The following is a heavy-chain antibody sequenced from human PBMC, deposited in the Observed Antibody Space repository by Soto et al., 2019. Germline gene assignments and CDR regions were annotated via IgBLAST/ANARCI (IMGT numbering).Heavy chain of an antibody. CDR3: ARDVTGLNAFDS. V-gene: IGHV3-66*01. CDR2: IYSGGST. Sequence: GGSLRLSCAASGFTVSSNYMSWVRQAPGKGLEWVSVIYSGGSTYYADSVKGRFTISRDNSKNTLYLQMNSLRAEDTAVYYCARDVTGLNAFDSWGQGTMVTVSS. J-gene: IGHJ3*02. D-gene: IGHD5-18*01. CDR1: GFTVSSNY.